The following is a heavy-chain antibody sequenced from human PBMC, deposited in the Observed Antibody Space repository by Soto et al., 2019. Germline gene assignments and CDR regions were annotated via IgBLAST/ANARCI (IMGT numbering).Heavy chain of an antibody. J-gene: IGHJ4*02. V-gene: IGHV3-30*03. CDR2: VSHDGSNK. CDR3: ARSTGHFLQ. CDR1: GFTFRHSG. Sequence: GGSLRLSCLASGFTFRHSGMHWVRQTPGRGLEWVALVSHDGSNKFYRDSVKGRFTISRDNSKDTLFLQMYSLRPEDTAVYYCARSTGHFLQWGQGIQVTVS. D-gene: IGHD4-4*01.